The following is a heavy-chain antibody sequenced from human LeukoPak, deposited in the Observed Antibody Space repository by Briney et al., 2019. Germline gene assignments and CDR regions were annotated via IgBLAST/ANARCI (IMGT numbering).Heavy chain of an antibody. J-gene: IGHJ4*02. D-gene: IGHD1-26*01. CDR3: ARSRIVGVNDDY. CDR2: ISAYNGNT. Sequence: ASVKVSCKASGYTFTSYGISWVRQAPGQGLEWMGWISAYNGNTNYAQKLQGRVTMTTDTSTSTAYMELRSLRSDDAAVYYCARSRIVGVNDDYWGQGTLVTVSS. CDR1: GYTFTSYG. V-gene: IGHV1-18*01.